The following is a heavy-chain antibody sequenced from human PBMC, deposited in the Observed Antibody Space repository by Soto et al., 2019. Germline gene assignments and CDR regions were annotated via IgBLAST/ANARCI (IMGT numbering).Heavy chain of an antibody. D-gene: IGHD5-18*01. CDR2: IYYSGST. CDR1: GGSISSSSYY. Sequence: PSETLSLTCTVSGGSISSSSYYWGWIRQPPGKGLEWIGSIYYSGSTYYNPSLKSRVTISVDTSKNQFSLKLSSVTAADTAVYYCARSVTWIQLWSVDYWGQGTLVTVS. J-gene: IGHJ4*02. V-gene: IGHV4-39*01. CDR3: ARSVTWIQLWSVDY.